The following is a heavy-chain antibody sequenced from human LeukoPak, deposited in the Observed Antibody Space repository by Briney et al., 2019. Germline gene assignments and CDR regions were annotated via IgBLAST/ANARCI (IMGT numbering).Heavy chain of an antibody. CDR1: GFTFSSYA. V-gene: IGHV3-23*01. J-gene: IGHJ3*02. CDR3: ARGATGAFDI. CDR2: ISGSGGST. Sequence: GGSLRLSCAASGFTFSSYAMSWVRQAPGKGLEWVSAISGSGGSTYYADSVKGRFTISRDNAKNSLYLQMNSLRAEDTAVYYCARGATGAFDIWGQGTMVTVSS. D-gene: IGHD1-26*01.